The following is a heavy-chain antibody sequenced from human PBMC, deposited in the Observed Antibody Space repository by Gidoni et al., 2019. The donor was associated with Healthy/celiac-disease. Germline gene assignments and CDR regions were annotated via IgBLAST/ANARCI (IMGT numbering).Heavy chain of an antibody. D-gene: IGHD3-9*01. CDR1: GGSISSSSYY. Sequence: QLQLQESGPGLVKPSETLSLTCTVSGGSISSSSYYWGWIRQPPGKGLEWIGSIYYSGSTYYNPSLKSRVTISVDTSKNQFSLKLSSVTAADTAVYYCARFEYDILTGSDWGWSDYWGQGTLVTVSS. CDR3: ARFEYDILTGSDWGWSDY. V-gene: IGHV4-39*01. J-gene: IGHJ4*02. CDR2: IYYSGST.